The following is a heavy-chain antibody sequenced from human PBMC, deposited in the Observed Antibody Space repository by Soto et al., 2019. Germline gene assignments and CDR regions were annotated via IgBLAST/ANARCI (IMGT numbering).Heavy chain of an antibody. J-gene: IGHJ4*02. CDR1: GGTLNTYT. CDR2: IVPMYDSV. V-gene: IGHV1-69*06. CDR3: ATWRHYSGSYCFDY. Sequence: ASVKVSCKASGGTLNTYTINWVREAPGRRLEWVGQIVPMYDSVNYAENFQGRVTITADKSTKTSFMELTSLKSEDTALYFCATWRHYSGSYCFDYWGQGTLVTVSS. D-gene: IGHD1-26*01.